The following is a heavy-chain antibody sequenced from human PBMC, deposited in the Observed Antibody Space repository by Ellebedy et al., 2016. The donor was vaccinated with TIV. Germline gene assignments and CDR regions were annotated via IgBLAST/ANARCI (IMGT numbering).Heavy chain of an antibody. CDR1: GFTFSNYG. J-gene: IGHJ4*02. D-gene: IGHD3-9*01. CDR2: ISYDGSDK. V-gene: IGHV3-30*18. CDR3: VKLLLSYDSLTGPEY. Sequence: GESLKISXAASGFTFSNYGMHWVRQAPGKGLEWVAVISYDGSDKHYGDSVKGRFTISRDNSKNTLYLQMNSLRADDTAVYYCVKLLLSYDSLTGPEYWGQGTLVTVSS.